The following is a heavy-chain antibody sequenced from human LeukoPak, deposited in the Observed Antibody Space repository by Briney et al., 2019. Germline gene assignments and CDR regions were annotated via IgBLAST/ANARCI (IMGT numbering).Heavy chain of an antibody. CDR2: INHSGST. Sequence: PSETLSLTCAVYGGSFSGYYWSWIRQPPGKGLEWIGEINHSGSTNYNPSLKSRVTISVDTSKNQFSLKLSSVTAADTAVYYCARDRITMVRGVLSWGQGTLVTVSS. V-gene: IGHV4-34*01. J-gene: IGHJ4*02. CDR3: ARDRITMVRGVLS. CDR1: GGSFSGYY. D-gene: IGHD3-10*01.